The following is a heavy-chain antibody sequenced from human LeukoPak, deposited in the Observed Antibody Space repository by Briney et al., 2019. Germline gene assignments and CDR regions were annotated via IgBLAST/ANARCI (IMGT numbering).Heavy chain of an antibody. Sequence: GGSLRLSCAASGFTFSNAWMSWVRQAPGKGLEWVGRIKSKTDGGTTDYAAPVKGRFTISRDDSKNTVYLQMNSLRAEDTAVYYCTTAAEYNYDNSAYYQYDYWGQGTLVTVSS. CDR2: IKSKTDGGTT. J-gene: IGHJ4*02. CDR3: TTAAEYNYDNSAYYQYDY. V-gene: IGHV3-15*01. D-gene: IGHD3-22*01. CDR1: GFTFSNAW.